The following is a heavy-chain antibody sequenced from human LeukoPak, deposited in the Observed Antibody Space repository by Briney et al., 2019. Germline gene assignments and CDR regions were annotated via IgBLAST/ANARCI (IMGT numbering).Heavy chain of an antibody. V-gene: IGHV1-18*01. CDR3: ARSYDFWSGYFIPTDY. D-gene: IGHD3-3*01. Sequence: ASVKVSCKASGYTFTSYGISWVRQAPGQGLEWMGWISAYNGNTNYAQKLQGRVTMTTDTSTSTAYMELRSLRSDDTAVYYCARSYDFWSGYFIPTDYWGQGTLVTASS. CDR1: GYTFTSYG. CDR2: ISAYNGNT. J-gene: IGHJ4*02.